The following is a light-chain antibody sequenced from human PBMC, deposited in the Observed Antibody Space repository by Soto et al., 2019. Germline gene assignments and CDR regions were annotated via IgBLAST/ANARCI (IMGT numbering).Light chain of an antibody. V-gene: IGKV3-11*01. CDR2: DAS. J-gene: IGKJ5*01. CDR1: QSVYMS. CDR3: QQRNYWRRGT. Sequence: EIVLTQSPAPLSLSPGERATLSCRASQSVYMSLAWYQQKPGQAPRLLIYDASNRATGVPARFSGSGSGTDFTLTISSLEPEDFAVYYCQQRNYWRRGTFGQGTRLEIK.